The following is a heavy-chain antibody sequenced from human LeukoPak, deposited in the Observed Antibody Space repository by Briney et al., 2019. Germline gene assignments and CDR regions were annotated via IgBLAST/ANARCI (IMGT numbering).Heavy chain of an antibody. V-gene: IGHV3-64D*09. CDR3: VKDLGSRQWLAPDAFDI. CDR1: GFTFSSYA. Sequence: GGSLRLSCSASGFTFSSYAMHWVRQAPGKGLEYVSAISSNGDATYYADSVKGRFTISRDNSKKTLYLQMSSLRAEGTAVYYCVKDLGSRQWLAPDAFDIWGQGTMVTVSS. D-gene: IGHD6-19*01. J-gene: IGHJ3*02. CDR2: ISSNGDAT.